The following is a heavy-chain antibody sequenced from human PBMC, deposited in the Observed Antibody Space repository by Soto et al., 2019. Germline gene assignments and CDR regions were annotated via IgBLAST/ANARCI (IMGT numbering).Heavy chain of an antibody. CDR3: ARPGASGRDERGAGPYYYGMDV. V-gene: IGHV5-51*01. CDR1: GYSFTSYW. CDR2: IYPGDSDT. J-gene: IGHJ6*02. D-gene: IGHD1-1*01. Sequence: GESLKISCKGSGYSFTSYWIGWVRQMPGKGLEWMGIIYPGDSDTRYSPSFQGQVTISADKSISTAYLQWSSLKASDTAMYYCARPGASGRDERGAGPYYYGMDVWGQGTTVTVSS.